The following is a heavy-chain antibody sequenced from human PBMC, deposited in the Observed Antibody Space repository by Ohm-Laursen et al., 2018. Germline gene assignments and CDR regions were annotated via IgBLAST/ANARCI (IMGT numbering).Heavy chain of an antibody. Sequence: GSLRLSCAASGFTFGDYGLHWVRQAPGKGLEWVARIRNKANSYTTEYAASVKGRFTISRDDSKNSLDLQINSLKTEDTAVYYCARDTNGGYFDYWGQGTLVTVSS. J-gene: IGHJ4*02. CDR2: IRNKANSYTT. D-gene: IGHD1-1*01. V-gene: IGHV3-72*01. CDR3: ARDTNGGYFDY. CDR1: GFTFGDYG.